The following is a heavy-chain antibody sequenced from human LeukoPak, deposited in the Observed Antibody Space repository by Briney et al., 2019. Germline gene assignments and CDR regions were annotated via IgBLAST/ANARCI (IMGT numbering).Heavy chain of an antibody. J-gene: IGHJ6*02. CDR1: GFTVRSNH. D-gene: IGHD5-24*01. CDR3: ARDRIEMSTRDYYGMDV. V-gene: IGHV3-53*01. CDR2: VYSGGTT. Sequence: PGGSLRLSCLVSGFTVRSNHMSWVRQAPGKGLEWVSVVYSGGTTYYGDSVKGRFTISRDISKNTVYLQMNSLRAEDTAVYYCARDRIEMSTRDYYGMDVWGQGTLVTVSS.